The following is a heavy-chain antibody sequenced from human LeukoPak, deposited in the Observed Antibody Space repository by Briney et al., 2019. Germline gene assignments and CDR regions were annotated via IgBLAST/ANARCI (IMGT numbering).Heavy chain of an antibody. CDR1: GFTFSDYY. V-gene: IGHV3-11*05. J-gene: IGHJ3*02. Sequence: GGSLRLSRAASGFTFSDYYMSWIRQAPGKGLEWVSYISSSSSYTNYADSVKGRFTISRDNAKNSLYLQMNSLRAEDTAVYYCARDHDAFDIWGQGTMVTVSS. CDR3: ARDHDAFDI. CDR2: ISSSSSYT.